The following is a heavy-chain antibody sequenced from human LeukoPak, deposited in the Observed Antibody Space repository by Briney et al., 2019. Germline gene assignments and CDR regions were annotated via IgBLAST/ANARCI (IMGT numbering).Heavy chain of an antibody. CDR1: GFTFSSYE. D-gene: IGHD3-10*01. V-gene: IGHV3-48*03. J-gene: IGHJ4*02. CDR3: ARGGIRITMVRGVKKIDY. CDR2: ISSSGSTI. Sequence: GGSLRLSCAASGFTFSSYEMNWVRQAPGKGLEWVSYISSSGSTIYYADSVKGRFTISRYNAKNSLYLQMNSLRAEDSAVYYCARGGIRITMVRGVKKIDYWGQGTLVTVSS.